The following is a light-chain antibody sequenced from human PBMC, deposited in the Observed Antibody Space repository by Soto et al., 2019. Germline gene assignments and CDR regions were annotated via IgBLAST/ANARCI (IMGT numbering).Light chain of an antibody. V-gene: IGKV1-5*01. CDR2: DAS. J-gene: IGKJ1*01. CDR3: QQYNSYPKT. Sequence: DLQMTQSPSTLSASVGDRVTITCRASQSISSWLAWYQQKPGKAPKLLIYDASSLESGVPSRFSGSGSGTEFTRTISSLQPDDFATYYCQQYNSYPKTFGQGTKVEIK. CDR1: QSISSW.